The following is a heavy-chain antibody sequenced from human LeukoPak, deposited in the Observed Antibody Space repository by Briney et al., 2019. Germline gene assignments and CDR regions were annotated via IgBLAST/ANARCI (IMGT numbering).Heavy chain of an antibody. Sequence: PSETLSLTCAVYGGSFSGYEWSWVRQPPGKGLEWVGEINHSGSTNYNPSLKSRVTISQATSKKQLSLKLSSVTAADTAVYYCAGGLWFGELLTYSLDVWGQGTTVTVSS. CDR3: AGGLWFGELLTYSLDV. CDR2: INHSGST. D-gene: IGHD3-10*01. CDR1: GGSFSGYE. V-gene: IGHV4-34*01. J-gene: IGHJ6*02.